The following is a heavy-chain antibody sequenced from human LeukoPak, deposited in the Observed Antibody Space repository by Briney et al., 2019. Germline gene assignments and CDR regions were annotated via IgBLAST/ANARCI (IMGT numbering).Heavy chain of an antibody. CDR3: ARDPELVWFDP. Sequence: SETLSLTCTVSGGSISTSGSYWAWIRQPPGKGLEWIANVYYSGSTYYDPSLKSRVTISVDTSKNQFSLKLSSVTAADTAVYYCARDPELVWFDPWGQGTLVNVSS. D-gene: IGHD3-10*01. J-gene: IGHJ5*02. CDR2: VYYSGST. V-gene: IGHV4-39*07. CDR1: GGSISTSGSY.